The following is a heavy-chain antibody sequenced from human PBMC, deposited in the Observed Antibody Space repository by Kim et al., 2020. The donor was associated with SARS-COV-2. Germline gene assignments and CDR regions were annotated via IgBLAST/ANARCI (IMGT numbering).Heavy chain of an antibody. CDR1: GYTCSSYG. D-gene: IGHD6-6*01. Sequence: ASVKVSCKASGYTCSSYGFSWVRQAPGQGLEWMGWISAHNGNTNYAQKLQGRVTMTTDTSTSTAYMELRSLRSDDTAVYYCARDYSSSSWDSPPDYWGQGTLVTVSS. J-gene: IGHJ4*02. CDR2: ISAHNGNT. V-gene: IGHV1-18*01. CDR3: ARDYSSSSWDSPPDY.